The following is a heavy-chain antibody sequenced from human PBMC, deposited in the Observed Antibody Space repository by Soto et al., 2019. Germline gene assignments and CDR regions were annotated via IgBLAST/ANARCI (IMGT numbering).Heavy chain of an antibody. Sequence: GESLKISCKGSGYSFTSYWIGWVRQMPGKGLEWMGIIYPGDSDTRYSPSFQGQVTISADKSISTAYLQWSSLKASDTAMYNCARLPAAAGPGGPGYLDYWGQGTLVTAPQ. D-gene: IGHD6-13*01. CDR1: GYSFTSYW. J-gene: IGHJ4*02. V-gene: IGHV5-51*01. CDR2: IYPGDSDT. CDR3: ARLPAAAGPGGPGYLDY.